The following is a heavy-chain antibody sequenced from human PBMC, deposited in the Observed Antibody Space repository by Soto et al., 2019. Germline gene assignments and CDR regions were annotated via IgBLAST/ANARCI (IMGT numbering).Heavy chain of an antibody. CDR2: DSGNKMTT. V-gene: IGHV3-23*01. J-gene: IGHJ1*01. D-gene: IGHD2-2*01. Sequence: GGSLRLSCVASGFSFSDYGMSWVRQSPQKTLEWVASDSGNKMTTFYPDSVKGRFFISGDNSNNTLHLPLNSLRDDDTAIYYCAKRRLNTITSLSDYWGQGVQVTVSS. CDR1: GFSFSDYG. CDR3: AKRRLNTITSLSDY.